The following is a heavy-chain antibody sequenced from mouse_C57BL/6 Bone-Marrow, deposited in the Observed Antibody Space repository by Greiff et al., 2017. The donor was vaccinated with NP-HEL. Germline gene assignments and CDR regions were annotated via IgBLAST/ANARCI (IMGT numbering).Heavy chain of an antibody. J-gene: IGHJ4*01. CDR3: VRLGYIYAMDY. V-gene: IGHV10-1*01. Sequence: EAGGGLVQPKGSLKLSCAASGFSFNTYAMNWVRQAPGKGLEWVARIRSKSNNYATYYADSVKDRFTISRDDSESMLYLQMNNLKTEDTAMYYCVRLGYIYAMDYWGQGTSVTVSS. CDR1: GFSFNTYA. CDR2: IRSKSNNYAT.